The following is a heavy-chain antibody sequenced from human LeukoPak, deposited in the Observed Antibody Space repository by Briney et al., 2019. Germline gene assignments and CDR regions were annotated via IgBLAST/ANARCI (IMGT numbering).Heavy chain of an antibody. J-gene: IGHJ4*02. Sequence: ASVKVSCMASGYTFTGYYMHGVRQAPGQGLGWVVCINPNSGGTNYAQKFQGRVNMTRDTSISTAYMELSRLRSDDTDVYYRASDGTDWGEGNLVTVSS. CDR2: INPNSGGT. V-gene: IGHV1-2*02. CDR3: ASDGTD. CDR1: GYTFTGYY. D-gene: IGHD2-8*02.